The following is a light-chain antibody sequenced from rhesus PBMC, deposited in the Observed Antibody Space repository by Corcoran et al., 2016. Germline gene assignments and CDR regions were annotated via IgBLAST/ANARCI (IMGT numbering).Light chain of an antibody. V-gene: IGKV1-69*01. J-gene: IGKJ3*01. CDR2: GSS. CDR1: QGIRNW. CDR3: QQHDDSPFT. Sequence: DIQMTQSPSSLSASVGDRVTITCRASQGIRNWLAWYQQNPGKAPKLLTSGSSNLETGGPSRFSGSGSGQDFTLTMSSLHPEDIATYYWQQHDDSPFTFGPGTKLDIK.